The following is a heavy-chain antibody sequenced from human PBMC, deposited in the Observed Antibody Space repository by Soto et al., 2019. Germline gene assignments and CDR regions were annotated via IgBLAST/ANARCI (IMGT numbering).Heavy chain of an antibody. CDR3: ARNRGETTFARPYYYGMDV. V-gene: IGHV3-48*02. CDR2: ISSSSSTI. Sequence: GGSLRLSCAASGFTFSSYSMNWVRQAPGKGLEWVSYISSSSSTIYYADSVKGRFTISRDNAKNSLYLQMNSLRDEETAVYYCARNRGETTFARPYYYGMDVWGQGTTVTVSS. CDR1: GFTFSSYS. J-gene: IGHJ6*02. D-gene: IGHD3-16*01.